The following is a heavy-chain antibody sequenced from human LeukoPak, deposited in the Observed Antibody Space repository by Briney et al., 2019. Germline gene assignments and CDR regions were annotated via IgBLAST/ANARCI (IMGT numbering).Heavy chain of an antibody. CDR1: GDSINSGNNY. D-gene: IGHD3-22*01. CDR2: IYSSGTT. CDR3: AREAGSYDSSGYYSLYYSFDY. Sequence: PSETLSLTCTVSGDSINSGNNYWSWIRQPAGKGPEWIGHIYSSGTTNYNPSLKSRVTMSVDTSKNQFSLKLTSVTAADTAVYYCAREAGSYDSSGYYSLYYSFDYWGQGTLVTVSS. J-gene: IGHJ4*02. V-gene: IGHV4-61*09.